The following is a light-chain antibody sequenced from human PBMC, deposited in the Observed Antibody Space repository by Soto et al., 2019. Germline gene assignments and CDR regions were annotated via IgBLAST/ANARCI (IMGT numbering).Light chain of an antibody. CDR3: SSYTTFNTPHVV. CDR1: SSDIGGYNY. J-gene: IGLJ2*01. V-gene: IGLV2-14*01. Sequence: QSALTQPASVSGSPGQSITISCTGTSSDIGGYNYVSWYQQHPGKAPKLMIYDVNNRPSGVSNRFSGSKSGNTAFLTISGLQAEDEADYYCSSYTTFNTPHVVFGGGTQLTVL. CDR2: DVN.